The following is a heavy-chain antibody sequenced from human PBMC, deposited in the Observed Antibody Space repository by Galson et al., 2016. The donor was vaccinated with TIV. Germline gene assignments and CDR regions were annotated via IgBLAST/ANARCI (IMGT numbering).Heavy chain of an antibody. CDR2: INPSGGST. CDR1: GYTFITYY. CDR3: AREGSTGRKSPFDI. D-gene: IGHD1-1*01. J-gene: IGHJ3*02. V-gene: IGHV1-46*01. Sequence: SVKVSCKASGYTFITYYVYWIRQAPGQGPEWVGVINPSGGSTTYAEKFQGRVTITRDTSISTVHMELHSLTSDGTALYFCAREGSTGRKSPFDIWGQGTMVTVSS.